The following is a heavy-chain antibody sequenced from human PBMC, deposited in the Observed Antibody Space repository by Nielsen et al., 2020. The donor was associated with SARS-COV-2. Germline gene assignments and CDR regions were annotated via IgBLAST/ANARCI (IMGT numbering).Heavy chain of an antibody. Sequence: GSLRLSCAASGFTFSSYSMNWVRQAPGKGLEWVSYISSSSSTIYYADSVKGRFTISRDNAKNSLYLQMNSLRDEDTAVYYCARDRERDYYDSSGYYYFDYWGQGTLVTVSS. D-gene: IGHD3-22*01. V-gene: IGHV3-48*02. CDR3: ARDRERDYYDSSGYYYFDY. CDR1: GFTFSSYS. J-gene: IGHJ4*02. CDR2: ISSSSSTI.